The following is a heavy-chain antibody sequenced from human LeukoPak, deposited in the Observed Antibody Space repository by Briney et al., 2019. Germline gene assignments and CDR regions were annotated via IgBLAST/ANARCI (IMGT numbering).Heavy chain of an antibody. CDR2: FHYSGST. V-gene: IGHV4-59*01. Sequence: SETLSLTCTVAGGSMSSYYWNWIRHPPGKGLEWIGYFHYSGSTNYNPSLKSRVTISVDKSKNQFSLKLSSVTAADTDMYYCARGGGGSWYGTVDYWGQGTLVTVSS. J-gene: IGHJ4*02. D-gene: IGHD2-15*01. CDR1: GGSMSSYY. CDR3: ARGGGGSWYGTVDY.